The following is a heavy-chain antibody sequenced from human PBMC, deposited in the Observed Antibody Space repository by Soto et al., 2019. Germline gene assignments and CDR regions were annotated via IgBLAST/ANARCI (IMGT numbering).Heavy chain of an antibody. D-gene: IGHD6-19*01. CDR1: AYTSTGYY. J-gene: IGHJ3*02. CDR3: ARVIRVQWLVPLAPARDDAFDI. CDR2: INPNSGGT. V-gene: IGHV1-2*02. Sequence: VXLVKVSCKASAYTSTGYYMHWVRQAPGQGLEWMGWINPNSGGTNYAQKFQGRVTMTRDTSISAAYMELSRLRSDDTAVYYCARVIRVQWLVPLAPARDDAFDIWGQGTMVTVSS.